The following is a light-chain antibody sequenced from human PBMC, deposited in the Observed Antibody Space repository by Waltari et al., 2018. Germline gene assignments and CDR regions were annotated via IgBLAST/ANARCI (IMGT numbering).Light chain of an antibody. CDR2: GAS. J-gene: IGKJ5*01. CDR1: QSVSSN. V-gene: IGKV3D-15*01. Sequence: EIVMTQSPVTLSVDPGERATLSCRASQSVSSNLVWYQHKPGQAPRPLIYGASTWATGIPDRFSGSGSGTEFTLTISSLQSEDFAVYYCQQYNNWPAITFGQGTRLEIK. CDR3: QQYNNWPAIT.